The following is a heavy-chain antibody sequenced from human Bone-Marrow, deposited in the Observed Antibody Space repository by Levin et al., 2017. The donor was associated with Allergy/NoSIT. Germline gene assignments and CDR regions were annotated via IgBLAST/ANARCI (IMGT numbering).Heavy chain of an antibody. V-gene: IGHV3-48*03. Sequence: GESLKISCAASGFTCGSHEMNWVRQAPGKGLEWISYISSSGTTKYYADSVKGRFTISSKNSLYLQMNSLRAEDTGVYYCATARVPTPGYFDYWGQGVLVTVSP. J-gene: IGHJ4*02. CDR1: GFTCGSHE. D-gene: IGHD3-10*01. CDR2: ISSSGTTK. CDR3: ATARVPTPGYFDY.